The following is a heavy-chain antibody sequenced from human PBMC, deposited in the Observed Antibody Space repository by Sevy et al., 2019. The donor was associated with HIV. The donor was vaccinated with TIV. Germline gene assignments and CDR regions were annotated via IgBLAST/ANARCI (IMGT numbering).Heavy chain of an antibody. CDR3: ARASSGCGDCFMS. Sequence: SETLSLTCTVSGSLSRGDSYWSWIRQPPGKGLEWIGHIYFSGHTNYNPSLKSRLTISVDTSKSQFSLTLGSVTAAYSAVYYCARASSGCGDCFMSWGQGTLVTVSS. J-gene: IGHJ5*02. CDR2: IYFSGHT. CDR1: GSLSRGDSY. D-gene: IGHD2-21*02. V-gene: IGHV4-61*08.